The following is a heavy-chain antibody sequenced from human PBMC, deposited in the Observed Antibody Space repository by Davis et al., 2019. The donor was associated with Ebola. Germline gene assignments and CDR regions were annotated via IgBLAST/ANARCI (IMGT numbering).Heavy chain of an antibody. CDR2: IYYSGST. D-gene: IGHD2-15*01. CDR3: AGRYCSGGSCYSRGYYYYGMDV. CDR1: GGSISSSSYY. Sequence: SETLSLTCTVSGGSISSSSYYWGWIRQPPGKGLEWIGSIYYSGSTYYNPSLKSRVTISVDTSKNQFSLKLSSVTAADTAVYYCAGRYCSGGSCYSRGYYYYGMDVWGQGTTVTVSS. J-gene: IGHJ6*02. V-gene: IGHV4-39*07.